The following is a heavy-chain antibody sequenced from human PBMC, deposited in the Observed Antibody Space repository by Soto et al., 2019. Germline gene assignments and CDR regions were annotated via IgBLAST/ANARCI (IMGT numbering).Heavy chain of an antibody. CDR2: ISNSGSA. CDR1: GGSIISYY. J-gene: IGHJ4*02. Sequence: SETLSLTCTVSGGSIISYYWSWIRQPPGKGLEWIGYISNSGSANYNPSLKSRVTMSVDTSKSQFSLRLSSVTAADTAVYYCARVGGSSFGYFDYWGQASLVTVSS. CDR3: ARVGGSSFGYFDY. V-gene: IGHV4-59*01. D-gene: IGHD5-18*01.